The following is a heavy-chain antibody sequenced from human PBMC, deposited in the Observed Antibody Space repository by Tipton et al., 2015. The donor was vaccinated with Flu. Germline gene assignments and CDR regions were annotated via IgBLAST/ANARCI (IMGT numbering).Heavy chain of an antibody. D-gene: IGHD3-9*01. V-gene: IGHV4-39*07. Sequence: TLSLTCTVSGGSISSSYYWGWIRQPPGRGLEWIGSIYYSGSTYYNPSLKSRVTISVDTSKNQFSLKLSSVTAADTAVYYCARVIRYFATPRPMKWDAFDIWGQGTMVTVSS. J-gene: IGHJ3*02. CDR2: IYYSGST. CDR3: ARVIRYFATPRPMKWDAFDI. CDR1: GGSISSSYY.